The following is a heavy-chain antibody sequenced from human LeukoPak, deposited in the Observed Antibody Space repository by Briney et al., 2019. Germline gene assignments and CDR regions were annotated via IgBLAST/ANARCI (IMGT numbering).Heavy chain of an antibody. J-gene: IGHJ5*02. V-gene: IGHV4-34*01. D-gene: IGHD3-3*01. Sequence: SETLSLTCAVYGGSFSGHYWSWIRQPPGKGLEWIGEINHSGSTNYNPSLKSRVAISVDTSKNQFSLKLSSVTAADTAVYYCARAPYYDFWSSYPTKLRANWFDPWGQGTLVTVSS. CDR3: ARAPYYDFWSSYPTKLRANWFDP. CDR1: GGSFSGHY. CDR2: INHSGST.